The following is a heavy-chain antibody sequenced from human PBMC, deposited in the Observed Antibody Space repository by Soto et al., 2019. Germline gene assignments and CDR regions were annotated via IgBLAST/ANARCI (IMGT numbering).Heavy chain of an antibody. V-gene: IGHV1-69*13. CDR3: ATDSPALYSSSSREFDY. CDR2: IIPIFGTA. CDR1: GCTFSSYA. D-gene: IGHD6-6*01. J-gene: IGHJ4*02. Sequence: SVKVSCKASGCTFSSYAISWVRQAPGQGLEWMGGIIPIFGTANYAQKFQGRVTITADESTSTAYMELSSLRSEDTAVYYCATDSPALYSSSSREFDYWGQGTQVTVSS.